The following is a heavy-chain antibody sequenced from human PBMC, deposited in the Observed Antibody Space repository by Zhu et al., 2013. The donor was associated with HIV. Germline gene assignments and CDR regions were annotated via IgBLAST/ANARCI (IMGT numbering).Heavy chain of an antibody. CDR3: AKGHGDSYNFAY. Sequence: QVQLVQSGADVKKPGASVNVSCKTSGYTFTAYYIHWVRQAPGQGLEWMGWINPNSGLTSFAQKFQGWVTLTSDTSISTAYMELRRLKSDDTAVYYCAKGHGDSYNFAYWGQGALVTVSS. CDR1: GYTFTAYY. D-gene: IGHD1-1*01. J-gene: IGHJ4*02. CDR2: INPNSGLT. V-gene: IGHV1-2*04.